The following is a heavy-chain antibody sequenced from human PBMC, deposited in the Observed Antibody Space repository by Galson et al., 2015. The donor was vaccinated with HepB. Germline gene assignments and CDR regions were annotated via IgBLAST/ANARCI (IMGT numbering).Heavy chain of an antibody. Sequence: SLRLSCAASGFTFSSYAMHWVRQAPGKGLEWVAVISYDGSNKYYADSVKGRFTISRDNSKNTLYLQMNSLRAEDTAVYYCARDSLHDFWSGYYHWGQGTLVTVSS. CDR2: ISYDGSNK. V-gene: IGHV3-30-3*01. J-gene: IGHJ4*02. CDR3: ARDSLHDFWSGYYH. CDR1: GFTFSSYA. D-gene: IGHD3-3*01.